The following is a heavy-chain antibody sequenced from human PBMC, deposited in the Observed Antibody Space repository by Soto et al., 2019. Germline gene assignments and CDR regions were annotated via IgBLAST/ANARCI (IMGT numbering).Heavy chain of an antibody. Sequence: GGSLRLSCAASGFTFSNAWMNWVRQAPGKGLEWVGRIKSKTDGGTTDYAAPVKGRFTISRDDSKNTLYLQMNSLKTEDTAVYYCASFPWYLDLSDPLFHSWGQGTAVTVSS. CDR3: ASFPWYLDLSDPLFHS. D-gene: IGHD3-9*01. J-gene: IGHJ4*02. CDR2: IKSKTDGGTT. V-gene: IGHV3-15*07. CDR1: GFTFSNAW.